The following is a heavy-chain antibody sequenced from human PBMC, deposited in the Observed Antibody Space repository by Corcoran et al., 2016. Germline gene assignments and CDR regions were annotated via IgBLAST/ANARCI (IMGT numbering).Heavy chain of an antibody. CDR2: IIPIFGTA. D-gene: IGHD3-10*01. CDR3: TRVKGDEGSGGYHVDY. J-gene: IGHJ4*02. V-gene: IGHV1-69*01. CDR1: GGTFRRYA. Sequence: QVQLVQSGAEVKKPGSSVKVSCKASGGTFRRYAISWVRQAPGQGLEWMGGIIPIFGTANYAQKFQGRVTIIVDESTRTAYMELSSLRSEDTAGYYGTRVKGDEGSGGYHVDYWGQGTLVTVSA.